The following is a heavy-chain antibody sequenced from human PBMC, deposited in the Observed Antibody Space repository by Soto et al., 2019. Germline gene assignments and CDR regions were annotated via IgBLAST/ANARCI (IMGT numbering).Heavy chain of an antibody. CDR2: IHYSGST. D-gene: IGHD3-16*01. J-gene: IGHJ4*02. CDR1: GGSISSYS. V-gene: IGHV4-59*01. Sequence: PSETLSLTCTVSGGSISSYSWNWIRQPPGKGLEWIGYIHYSGSTNYNPSLKSRVTISVDTSKNQFSLKLSSVTAADTAVYYCASTWGSTNDYWGRGTLVTGSS. CDR3: ASTWGSTNDY.